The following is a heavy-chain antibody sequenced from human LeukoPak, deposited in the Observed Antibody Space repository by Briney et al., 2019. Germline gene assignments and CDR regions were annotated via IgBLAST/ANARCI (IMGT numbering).Heavy chain of an antibody. CDR3: ARHGGIIAAAGTRAFDI. Sequence: PSETLSLTCTVYGGSFSGYYWSWIRQPAGKGLEWIGEINHSGSTNYNPSLKSRVTISVDTSKNQFSLKLTSVTAADTAVYHCARHGGIIAAAGTRAFDIWGQGTMVTVSS. CDR2: INHSGST. J-gene: IGHJ3*02. D-gene: IGHD6-13*01. CDR1: GGSFSGYY. V-gene: IGHV4-34*01.